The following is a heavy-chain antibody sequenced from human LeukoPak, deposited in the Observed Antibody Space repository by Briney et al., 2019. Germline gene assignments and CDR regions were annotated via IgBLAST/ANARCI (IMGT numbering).Heavy chain of an antibody. CDR2: IIPIFGTA. CDR3: ARARRGYSGYDYPKGFDY. Sequence: ASVKVSCKASGGTFSSYAISWVRQAPGQGLEWMGGIIPIFGTANYAQKFQGRVTITADESTSTAYMELSSLRSEDTAVYYCARARRGYSGYDYPKGFDYWGQGTLVTVSS. D-gene: IGHD5-12*01. CDR1: GGTFSSYA. V-gene: IGHV1-69*13. J-gene: IGHJ4*02.